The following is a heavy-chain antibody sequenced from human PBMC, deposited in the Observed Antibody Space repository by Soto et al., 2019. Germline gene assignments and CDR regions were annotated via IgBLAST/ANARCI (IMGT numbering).Heavy chain of an antibody. CDR2: INHSGST. J-gene: IGHJ4*02. Sequence: SETLSLTCAVYGGSFSGYYWSWIRQPPGKGLEWIGEINHSGSTNYNPSLKSRVTISVDTSKNQFSLKLSSVTAADTAVYYCARATSGTGLYYFDYWGQGTLVTVSS. CDR3: ARATSGTGLYYFDY. V-gene: IGHV4-34*01. CDR1: GGSFSGYY.